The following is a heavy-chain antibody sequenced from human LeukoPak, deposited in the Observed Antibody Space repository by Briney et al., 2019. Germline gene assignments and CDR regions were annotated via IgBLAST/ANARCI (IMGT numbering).Heavy chain of an antibody. CDR2: MNPNSGNT. J-gene: IGHJ6*03. Sequence: ASVKVSCKASGYTFTSYYMHWVRQAPGQGLEWMGWMNPNSGNTGYAQKFQGRVTITRNTSISTAYMELSSLRSEDTAVYYCARAFSRRVGIVVVVSSYYYYMDVWGKGTTVTVSS. D-gene: IGHD2-15*01. V-gene: IGHV1-8*03. CDR1: GYTFTSYY. CDR3: ARAFSRRVGIVVVVSSYYYYMDV.